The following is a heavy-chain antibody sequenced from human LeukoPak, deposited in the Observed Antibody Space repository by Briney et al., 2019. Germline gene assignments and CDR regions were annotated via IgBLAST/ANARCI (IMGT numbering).Heavy chain of an antibody. Sequence: KPGGSLRLSCAASGFTFSDYYMSWIRQASGKGLEWVSYISSSGSTIYYADSVKGRFTISWDIAKNSLYLQLNSLRAQDTAVYYCAREGLSLGSFDYWGQGTLVTVSS. D-gene: IGHD1-26*01. CDR3: AREGLSLGSFDY. J-gene: IGHJ4*02. CDR2: ISSSGSTI. CDR1: GFTFSDYY. V-gene: IGHV3-11*01.